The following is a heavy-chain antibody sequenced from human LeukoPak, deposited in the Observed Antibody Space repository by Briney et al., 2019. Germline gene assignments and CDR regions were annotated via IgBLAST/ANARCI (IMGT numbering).Heavy chain of an antibody. CDR2: IYYTGTT. J-gene: IGHJ3*02. CDR3: ARAGEHAFDI. CDR1: GGSISSSIYY. V-gene: IGHV4-39*07. Sequence: SETLSLTCAVSGGSISSSIYYWVWIRQPPGKGLEWIGSIYYTGTTYYNPSLKSRVAMSVDTSKNQFSLKLTSVTAADTAVYYCARAGEHAFDIWGQGTMVTVSS. D-gene: IGHD3-10*01.